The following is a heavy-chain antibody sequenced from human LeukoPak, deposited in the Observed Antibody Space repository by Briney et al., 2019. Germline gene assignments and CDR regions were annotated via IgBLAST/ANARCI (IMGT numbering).Heavy chain of an antibody. D-gene: IGHD2-15*01. J-gene: IGHJ4*02. V-gene: IGHV4-30-4*01. CDR1: GGSISSGDYY. CDR2: IYYSGST. Sequence: SQTLSLTCTVSGGSISSGDYYWSWIRQPPGKGLEWIGYIYYSGSTYYNPSLKSRVTISVDTSKNQFSLKLSSVTAADTAVYYCARVLNRGSWYGSYYFDYWGQGTLVTVSS. CDR3: ARVLNRGSWYGSYYFDY.